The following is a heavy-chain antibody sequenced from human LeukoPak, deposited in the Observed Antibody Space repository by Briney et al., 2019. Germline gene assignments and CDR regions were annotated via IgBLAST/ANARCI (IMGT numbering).Heavy chain of an antibody. CDR3: AKQSQYSYDILTGYLYYFDY. V-gene: IGHV3-23*01. CDR1: GFTFSSYG. D-gene: IGHD3-9*01. J-gene: IGHJ4*02. Sequence: QPGGSLRLSCAASGFTFSSYGMSWVRQAPGKGLEWVSAISGSGGSTYYADSVKGRFTISRDNSKNTLYLQMNSLRAEDTAVYYCAKQSQYSYDILTGYLYYFDYWGQGTLVTVSS. CDR2: ISGSGGST.